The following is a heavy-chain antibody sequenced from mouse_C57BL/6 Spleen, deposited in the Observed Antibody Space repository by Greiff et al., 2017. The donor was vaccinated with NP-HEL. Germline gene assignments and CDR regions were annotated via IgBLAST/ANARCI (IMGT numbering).Heavy chain of an antibody. CDR1: GYTFTSYW. J-gene: IGHJ2*01. D-gene: IGHD1-1*01. CDR3: AEIYYGNY. V-gene: IGHV1-61*01. Sequence: QVQLQQPGAELVRPGSSVKLSCKASGYTFTSYWMDWVKQRPGQGLEWIGNIYPSDSETHYNQKFKDKATLTVDKSSSTAYMQLSSLTSEDSAVYYCAEIYYGNYWGQGTTLTVSS. CDR2: IYPSDSET.